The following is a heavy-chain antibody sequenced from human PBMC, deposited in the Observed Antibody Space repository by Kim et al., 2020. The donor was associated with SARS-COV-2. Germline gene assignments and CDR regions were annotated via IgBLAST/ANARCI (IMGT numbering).Heavy chain of an antibody. CDR2: ISSSSSYI. J-gene: IGHJ4*02. Sequence: GGSLRLSCAASGFTFSSYSMNWVRQAPGKGLEWISSISSSSSYIYYADSVKGRFTISRDNARASLYLQMNSLRAEETAVYYCARVLTSGWSYFDYWGQGT. V-gene: IGHV3-21*04. D-gene: IGHD6-19*01. CDR1: GFTFSSYS. CDR3: ARVLTSGWSYFDY.